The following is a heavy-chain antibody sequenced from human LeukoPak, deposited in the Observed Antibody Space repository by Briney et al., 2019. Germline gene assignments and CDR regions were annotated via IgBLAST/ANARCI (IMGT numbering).Heavy chain of an antibody. CDR2: IIPIFGTA. J-gene: IGHJ5*02. CDR3: ARGPPYNWFDP. Sequence: SVKVSCKASGGSFNTYTISWVRQAPGQGLEWMGGIIPIFGTANYAQKFQGRVTITTDESTSTAYMELSSLRSEDTAVYYCARGPPYNWFDPWGQGTLVTVSS. CDR1: GGSFNTYT. V-gene: IGHV1-69*05.